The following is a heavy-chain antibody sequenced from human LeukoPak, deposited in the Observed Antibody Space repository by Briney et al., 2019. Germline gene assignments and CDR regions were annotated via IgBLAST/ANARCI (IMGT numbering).Heavy chain of an antibody. Sequence: SETLSLTCTVSGDSIRSYYWSWIRQPPEKGLEWIGYIYYSETANYNPSLKSRVTISVDTSKNQFSLKLTSVTAADTAVYYCARVYYSSSYDYWYFDLWGRGTLVTVSS. V-gene: IGHV4-59*01. CDR2: IYYSETA. CDR1: GDSIRSYY. D-gene: IGHD6-13*01. CDR3: ARVYYSSSYDYWYFDL. J-gene: IGHJ2*01.